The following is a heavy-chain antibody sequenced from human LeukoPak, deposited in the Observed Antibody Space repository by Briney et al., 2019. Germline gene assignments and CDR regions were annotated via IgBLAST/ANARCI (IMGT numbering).Heavy chain of an antibody. D-gene: IGHD3-10*01. J-gene: IGHJ4*02. CDR1: RYTSTSYG. Sequence: ASVKVSCKASRYTSTSYGISWVRQAPGQGLQWMGWISIYNGNTNYAQNLQGRVTMTTDTSTSTAYMELRGLRSDDTAVYYCARVTLWFGETGHFDYWGQGTLVTVSS. CDR2: ISIYNGNT. CDR3: ARVTLWFGETGHFDY. V-gene: IGHV1-18*01.